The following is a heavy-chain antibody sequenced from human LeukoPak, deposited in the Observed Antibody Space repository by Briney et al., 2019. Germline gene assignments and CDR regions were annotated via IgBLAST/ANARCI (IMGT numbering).Heavy chain of an antibody. Sequence: SGTLSLTCTLSGYSISSGYYWGWIRQPPGKGLEWIGSIYHGGSTYYNPSPKSRVTISVDTSKNQFSLKLSSVTAADTAVYYCARRGRVEYSSSSYAFDIWGQGTMVTVSS. J-gene: IGHJ3*02. CDR2: IYHGGST. V-gene: IGHV4-38-2*02. CDR3: ARRGRVEYSSSSYAFDI. D-gene: IGHD6-6*01. CDR1: GYSISSGYY.